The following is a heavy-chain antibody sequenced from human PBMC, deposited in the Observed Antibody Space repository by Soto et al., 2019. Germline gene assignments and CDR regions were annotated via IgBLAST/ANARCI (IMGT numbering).Heavy chain of an antibody. Sequence: EVQLVESGGGLVQPGGSLRISCTVSGFSFSSYCMSWVRQAPGKGLEWVASIKQDESEKYYVDSVKGRFTISRDNVDDSLFLQMNSLSADDTAVYFCVRDVAFDYVNWGQGTLVTVSS. CDR3: VRDVAFDYVN. V-gene: IGHV3-7*01. D-gene: IGHD3-16*01. CDR2: IKQDESEK. CDR1: GFSFSSYC. J-gene: IGHJ4*02.